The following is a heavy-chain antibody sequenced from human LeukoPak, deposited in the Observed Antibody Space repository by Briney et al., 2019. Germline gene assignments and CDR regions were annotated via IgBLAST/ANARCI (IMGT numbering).Heavy chain of an antibody. CDR1: GGSISSYY. V-gene: IGHV4-59*01. CDR2: IYYRGRP. J-gene: IGHJ4*02. CDR3: ASVPEPYYFDY. D-gene: IGHD1-14*01. Sequence: SETLSLTCTVSGGSISSYYWSWIRQPPGKGLEWIGYIYYRGRPNYNPSLKRRVTISVETSTNQSYLKLSSVTAADTAVYYCASVPEPYYFDYWGQGTLVTVS.